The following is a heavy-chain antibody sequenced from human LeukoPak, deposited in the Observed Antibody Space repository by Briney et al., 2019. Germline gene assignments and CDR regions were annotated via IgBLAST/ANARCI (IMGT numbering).Heavy chain of an antibody. Sequence: GGSLRLSCAASGFTFSSYGMSWVRQAPGKGLEWVSAISGSGGRTYYADSVKGRFTFSRDNSKNTLYLQMNSLRAEDTAVYYCARGGMVRDRRHFQFDHWGQGTLVTVSS. J-gene: IGHJ4*02. D-gene: IGHD3-10*01. CDR3: ARGGMVRDRRHFQFDH. CDR1: GFTFSSYG. CDR2: ISGSGGRT. V-gene: IGHV3-23*01.